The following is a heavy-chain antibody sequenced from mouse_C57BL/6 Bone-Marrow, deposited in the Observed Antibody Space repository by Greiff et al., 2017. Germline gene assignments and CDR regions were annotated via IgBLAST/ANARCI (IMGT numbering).Heavy chain of an antibody. CDR2: INPYNGGT. Sequence: EVQLQESGPVLVKPGASVKMSCKASGYTFTDYYMNWVKQSHGKSLEWIGVINPYNGGTSYNQKFKGQATLTVDKSSSTAYMELNSLTSEDSAVYYCARKGRAGRGWFAYWGQGTLVTVSA. CDR3: ARKGRAGRGWFAY. D-gene: IGHD4-1*01. V-gene: IGHV1-19*01. J-gene: IGHJ3*01. CDR1: GYTFTDYY.